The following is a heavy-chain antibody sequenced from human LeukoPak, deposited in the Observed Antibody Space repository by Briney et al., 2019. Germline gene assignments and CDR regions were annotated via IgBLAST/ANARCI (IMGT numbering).Heavy chain of an antibody. CDR3: ARVGVATIVGGYYYYYYYTDV. V-gene: IGHV3-7*03. CDR1: GFTFSSYW. Sequence: GGSLRLSCAASGFTFSSYWMSWVRQAPGKGLEWVANIKQDGSEKYYVDSVKGRFTISRDNAKNSLYLQMNSLRAEDTAVYYCARVGVATIVGGYYYYYYYTDVWGKGTTVTISS. CDR2: IKQDGSEK. J-gene: IGHJ6*03. D-gene: IGHD5-12*01.